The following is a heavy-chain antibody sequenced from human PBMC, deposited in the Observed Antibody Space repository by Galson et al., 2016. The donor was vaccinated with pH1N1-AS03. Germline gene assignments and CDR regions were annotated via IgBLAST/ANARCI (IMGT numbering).Heavy chain of an antibody. CDR1: GFTFSSYW. CDR3: ARAVGGGDSF. Sequence: SLRLSCAASGFTFSSYWMTWVRQAPGKGLEWVANIKQDGSVEYYVDSVKGRFTFSRDNAKNSLYLQMNSLRDEDTAVYYCARAVGGGDSFWGQGTLVTVSA. CDR2: IKQDGSVE. J-gene: IGHJ4*02. V-gene: IGHV3-7*01. D-gene: IGHD4-23*01.